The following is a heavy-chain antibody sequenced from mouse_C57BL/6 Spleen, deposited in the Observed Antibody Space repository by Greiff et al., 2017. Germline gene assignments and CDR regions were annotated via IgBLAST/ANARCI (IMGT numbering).Heavy chain of an antibody. CDR3: TRWGGNYGDFDY. V-gene: IGHV1-15*01. CDR2: IDPETGGT. Sequence: VQLQQSGAELVRPGASVTLSCKASGYTFTDYEMHWVKQTPVHGLEWIGAIDPETGGTAYNQKFKGKAILTADKSSSTAYMELRSLTSEDSAVYYCTRWGGNYGDFDYWGQGTTLTVSS. D-gene: IGHD2-1*01. J-gene: IGHJ2*01. CDR1: GYTFTDYE.